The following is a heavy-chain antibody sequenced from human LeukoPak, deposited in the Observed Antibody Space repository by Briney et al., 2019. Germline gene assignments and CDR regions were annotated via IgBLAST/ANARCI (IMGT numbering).Heavy chain of an antibody. J-gene: IGHJ4*02. CDR2: IWYDGSNK. Sequence: GGSLRLSCAASGFTFSNYGMHWVRQAPGKGLEWVAVIWYDGSNKYYGDSVKGRFTISRDNSKNTLYLQMNSLRAEDTAVFYCAKDRVFRGAFFDYWGQGTLVTVSS. CDR3: AKDRVFRGAFFDY. V-gene: IGHV3-33*06. D-gene: IGHD3-10*01. CDR1: GFTFSNYG.